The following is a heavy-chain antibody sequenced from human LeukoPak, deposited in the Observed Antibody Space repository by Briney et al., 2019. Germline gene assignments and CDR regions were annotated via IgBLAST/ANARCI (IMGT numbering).Heavy chain of an antibody. V-gene: IGHV4-31*03. Sequence: SSETLSLTCTVSGGSISSGAYYWGWIRQHPGKGPQWIGNIDYSGSTYYNPSLKSRVTILMDTSRNQFSLKLTSLTVADTAVYYCARVPYGDYVDYWGQGNLVTVSS. D-gene: IGHD4-17*01. J-gene: IGHJ4*02. CDR1: GGSISSGAYY. CDR3: ARVPYGDYVDY. CDR2: IDYSGST.